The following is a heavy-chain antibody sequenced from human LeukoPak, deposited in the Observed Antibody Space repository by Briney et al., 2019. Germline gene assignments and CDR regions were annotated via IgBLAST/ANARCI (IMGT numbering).Heavy chain of an antibody. V-gene: IGHV3-23*01. CDR1: GFTFTNHW. J-gene: IGHJ4*02. Sequence: EGSLRLSCAASGFTFTNHWMHWVRQAPGKGLVWVSAISGSGGSTYYADSVKGRFTISRDNSKNTLYLQVISLRAEDTAVYYCAKDLGTGYYYERGTGFDYWGQGTLVTVSS. CDR3: AKDLGTGYYYERGTGFDY. D-gene: IGHD3-22*01. CDR2: ISGSGGST.